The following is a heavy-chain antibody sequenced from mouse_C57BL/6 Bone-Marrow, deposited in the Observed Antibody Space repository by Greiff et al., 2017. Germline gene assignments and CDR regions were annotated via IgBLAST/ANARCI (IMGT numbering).Heavy chain of an antibody. CDR1: GYTFTNYW. CDR3: AGSYYYAGYTMDY. D-gene: IGHD2-4*01. J-gene: IGHJ4*01. Sequence: QVQLQQPGAELVKPGASVKLSCKASGYTFTNYWMHWVKQRPGQGLEWIGMMHPNGGSPAYNEKFKSEATLSVDKSSRTAYMELSSLTSEDSAVSYCAGSYYYAGYTMDYWGQGTAVTVSA. V-gene: IGHV1-64*01. CDR2: MHPNGGSP.